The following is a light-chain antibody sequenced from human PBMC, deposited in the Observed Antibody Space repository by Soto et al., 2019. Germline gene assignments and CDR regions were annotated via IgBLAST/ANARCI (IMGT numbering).Light chain of an antibody. V-gene: IGKV3-20*01. CDR2: AAS. J-gene: IGKJ2*01. Sequence: EIVLTQSPGTLSLSPGERATLSCRASQSLSSSYVVWYQQKPGQAPRLLIYAASRRATGIPGRFSGSGSATEYTLTISRLEPEDFAVYYCQQQGTFGQGTKLEIK. CDR1: QSLSSSY. CDR3: QQQGT.